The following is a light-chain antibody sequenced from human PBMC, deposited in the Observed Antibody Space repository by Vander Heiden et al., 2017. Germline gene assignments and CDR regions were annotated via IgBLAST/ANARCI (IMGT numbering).Light chain of an antibody. CDR3: SSFAGFNNYV. CDR2: EVS. V-gene: IGLV2-8*01. Sequence: HSALTHPRSASGSPGPSATISCTATSSDVGGYNYVAWYQQHPGKAPKVVIYEVSQRPSGVPDRFSGSKSANTASLTVSGLQAEDEADYYCSSFAGFNNYVFGTGTKVTVL. J-gene: IGLJ1*01. CDR1: SSDVGGYNY.